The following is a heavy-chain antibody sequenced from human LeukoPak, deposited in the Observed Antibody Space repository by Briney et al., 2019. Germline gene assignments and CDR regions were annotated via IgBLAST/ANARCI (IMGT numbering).Heavy chain of an antibody. D-gene: IGHD3-10*01. V-gene: IGHV3-15*01. CDR3: TTYYDGESTEYFQH. CDR2: IKSKADGGTA. CDR1: GFTFSNAW. Sequence: GGSLRLSCAASGFTFSNAWMSWARQAPGKGLEWVGRIKSKADGGTADYYAAPVKGRFTISRDDSKNTLYLQMSSLKTEDTAVYYCTTYYDGESTEYFQHWGQGTLVTVSS. J-gene: IGHJ1*01.